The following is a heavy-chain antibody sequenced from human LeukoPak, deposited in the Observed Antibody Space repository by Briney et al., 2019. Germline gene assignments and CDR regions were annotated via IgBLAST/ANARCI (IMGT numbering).Heavy chain of an antibody. CDR1: GFSFSSYW. CDR3: ARDRAYAFDI. J-gene: IGHJ3*02. V-gene: IGHV3-74*01. Sequence: GGSLRLSCAASGFSFSSYWMYWVRRAPGKGLVWVSHIKSDEITTTYADSVKGRFTISRDNAKNTLYLQMNSLRAEDTAVYYCARDRAYAFDIWGQGTMVTVSS. CDR2: IKSDEITT.